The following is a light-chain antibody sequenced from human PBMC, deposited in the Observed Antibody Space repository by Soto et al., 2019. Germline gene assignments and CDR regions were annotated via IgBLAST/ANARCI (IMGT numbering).Light chain of an antibody. CDR2: DKS. CDR3: QKRSNRPLT. J-gene: IGKJ5*01. V-gene: IGKV3-11*01. CDR1: QSVSSY. Sequence: DIVLTQSPATLSLSPGDSATLSCRASQSVSSYLAWYQQKTGQAPRLLIYDKSIRASGIPDRFSGSGSGTDLNLTISRLDPEDFAVYYCQKRSNRPLTFGQGTRLEIK.